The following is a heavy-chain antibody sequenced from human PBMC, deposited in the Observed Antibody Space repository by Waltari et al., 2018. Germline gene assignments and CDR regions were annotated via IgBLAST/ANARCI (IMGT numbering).Heavy chain of an antibody. CDR1: AVTFISYA. D-gene: IGHD5-18*01. Sequence: QVQLVQSGAAVKKPGSSVKVSCKASAVTFISYAISCVRQAPGQGLEWMGRIIPIFGTANYAQKFKGRVTITADKSTSTGYMGLSSLRSEDTAVYDCARAQDSDAFDIWGQGTMVTVSS. CDR3: ARAQDSDAFDI. J-gene: IGHJ3*02. CDR2: IIPIFGTA. V-gene: IGHV1-69*08.